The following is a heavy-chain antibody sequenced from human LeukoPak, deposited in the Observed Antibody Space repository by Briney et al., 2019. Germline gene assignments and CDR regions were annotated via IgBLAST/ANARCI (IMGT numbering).Heavy chain of an antibody. V-gene: IGHV4-59*01. CDR1: GGSISSYY. J-gene: IGHJ5*02. CDR2: IYYSRST. D-gene: IGHD6-19*01. CDR3: ARSSSGWLRAPNWFDP. Sequence: NLSETLSLTCTVSGGSISSYYWSWIRQPPGKGLEWIGYIYYSRSTNYNPSLKSRVTISVDTSKNQFSLKLSSVTAADTAVYYCARSSSGWLRAPNWFDPWGQGTLVTVSS.